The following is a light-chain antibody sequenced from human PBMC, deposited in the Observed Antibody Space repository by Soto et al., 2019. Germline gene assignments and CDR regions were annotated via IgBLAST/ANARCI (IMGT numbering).Light chain of an antibody. V-gene: IGLV2-8*01. CDR2: EIN. CDR1: SSDVGAYDY. Sequence: PPSASGSPGQSVTISCTGTSSDVGAYDYVSWYQQHPGKAPKLMIYEINKRPSGVPDRFSGSKSGNTASLTVSGPQAEDEADYYCSSFAGSNNFPYVFGTGTKVTVL. J-gene: IGLJ1*01. CDR3: SSFAGSNNFPYV.